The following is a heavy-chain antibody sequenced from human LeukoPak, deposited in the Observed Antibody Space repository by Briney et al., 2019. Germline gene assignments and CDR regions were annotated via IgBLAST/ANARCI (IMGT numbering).Heavy chain of an antibody. CDR1: GYTLTELS. Sequence: ASVTVSCKVSGYTLTELSMHWVRQAPGKGLEWMGGFDTEDGETIYAQKFQGRVTMTEDTSTDTAYMELSSLRSEDTAVYYCARTPLTGYYVDAFDIWGQGTMVTVSS. V-gene: IGHV1-24*01. J-gene: IGHJ3*02. D-gene: IGHD3-9*01. CDR3: ARTPLTGYYVDAFDI. CDR2: FDTEDGET.